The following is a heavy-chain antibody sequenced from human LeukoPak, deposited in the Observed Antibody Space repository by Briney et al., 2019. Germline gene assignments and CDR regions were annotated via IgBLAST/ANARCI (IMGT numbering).Heavy chain of an antibody. CDR1: GGTFSRYA. Sequence: ASVKVSCKASGGTFSRYAINWVRQAPGQGLEWMGIINPTGGSTTYAQKFQGRVTMTRDTSTSTVYMELSSLRSDDTAVYYCARTAARRFDYWGQGTLVTVSS. CDR3: ARTAARRFDY. V-gene: IGHV1-46*01. D-gene: IGHD6-6*01. CDR2: INPTGGST. J-gene: IGHJ4*02.